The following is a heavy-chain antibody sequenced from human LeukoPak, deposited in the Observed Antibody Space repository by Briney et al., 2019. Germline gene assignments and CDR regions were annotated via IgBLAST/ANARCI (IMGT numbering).Heavy chain of an antibody. CDR2: INRDGSIT. CDR1: GFTFSTYW. J-gene: IGHJ4*02. V-gene: IGHV3-74*01. CDR3: AGDLDPSPFNY. Sequence: PGGSLRLSCAASGFTFSTYWMHWVRQAPGKGLVWVSRINRDGSITSYADSVKGRFTFSRDNAKNTLYLQMNSLRAEDTALYYCAGDLDPSPFNYWGQGTLVTVS.